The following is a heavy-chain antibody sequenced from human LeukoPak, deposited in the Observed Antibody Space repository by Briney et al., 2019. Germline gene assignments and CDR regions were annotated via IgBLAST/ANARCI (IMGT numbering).Heavy chain of an antibody. Sequence: SVKVSCKASGGTFSSYAISWVRQAPGQGLEWMGGIIPIFGTANYAQKFQGRVTITTDESTSTAYMELSSLRSEDTAVYYCASRSDWGSLYYYYMDVWGKGTTVTASS. CDR1: GGTFSSYA. CDR2: IIPIFGTA. J-gene: IGHJ6*03. V-gene: IGHV1-69*05. CDR3: ASRSDWGSLYYYYMDV. D-gene: IGHD7-27*01.